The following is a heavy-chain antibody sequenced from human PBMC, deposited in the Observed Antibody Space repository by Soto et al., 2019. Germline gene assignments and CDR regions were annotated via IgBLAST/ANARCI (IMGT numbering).Heavy chain of an antibody. CDR3: ARGPTGWFGYDY. J-gene: IGHJ4*02. V-gene: IGHV3-74*01. CDR2: INSGASTT. Sequence: EVQLVESGGGLVQPGGSLRLSCAASGFTFSSSWMHWVRQAPGKGLVWVSRINSGASTTNYADSVKGRFTISRDNAKNTLYLQMDSLIAEDTAVYYCARGPTGWFGYDYWGQGTLVTVSS. D-gene: IGHD3-10*01. CDR1: GFTFSSSW.